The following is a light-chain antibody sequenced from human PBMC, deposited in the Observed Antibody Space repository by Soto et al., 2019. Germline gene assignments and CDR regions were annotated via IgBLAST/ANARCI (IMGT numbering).Light chain of an antibody. CDR3: SSYAGSNNVL. CDR1: SSDVGGFKF. V-gene: IGLV2-8*01. Sequence: QSALTQPPSASGSPGQSITISCTGTSSDVGGFKFVSWYQHHPGKAPKLMIYEVTKRPSGVPDRFSGSKSGNTASLTVSGLQPEDEADYYCSSYAGSNNVLFGGGTKLTVL. J-gene: IGLJ2*01. CDR2: EVT.